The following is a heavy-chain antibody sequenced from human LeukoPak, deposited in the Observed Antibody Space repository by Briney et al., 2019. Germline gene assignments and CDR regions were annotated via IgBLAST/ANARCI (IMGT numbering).Heavy chain of an antibody. CDR2: ISYDGSKK. CDR3: AKRSRRLTVVRGVPREDV. Sequence: PGGSLRLSCAASGFSFSSYGMHWVRQAPGKGLEWVAVISYDGSKKYYADSVKGRFTISRDNSKNTLYLQMNSLRAEDTAVYYCAKRSRRLTVVRGVPREDVWGQGTSVTVSS. CDR1: GFSFSSYG. D-gene: IGHD3-10*01. J-gene: IGHJ6*02. V-gene: IGHV3-30*18.